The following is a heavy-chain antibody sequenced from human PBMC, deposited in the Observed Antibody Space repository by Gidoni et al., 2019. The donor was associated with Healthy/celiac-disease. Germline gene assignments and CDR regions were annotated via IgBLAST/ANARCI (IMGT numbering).Heavy chain of an antibody. CDR3: ARDLPAYYDFWSGYPGWFDP. CDR1: GYTFTSYG. V-gene: IGHV1-18*04. D-gene: IGHD3-3*01. Sequence: QVQLVQSGAEVKKPGASVKVSCKVSGYTFTSYGISGVRQAPGQGLEWMGWISAYNGNTNYAQKLQGRVTKTSDTSTSTAYMELRSLRSDDTAVYYCARDLPAYYDFWSGYPGWFDPWGQGTLVTVSS. CDR2: ISAYNGNT. J-gene: IGHJ5*02.